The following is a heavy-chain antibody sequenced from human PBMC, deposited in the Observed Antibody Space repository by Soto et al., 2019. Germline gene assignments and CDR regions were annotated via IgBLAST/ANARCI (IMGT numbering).Heavy chain of an antibody. D-gene: IGHD3-22*01. CDR3: ARSPPGGYHYYYGMDV. J-gene: IGHJ6*02. V-gene: IGHV3-13*04. CDR2: IGTAGDT. Sequence: EVQLVESGGGLVQPGGSLRLSCAASGFTFSSYVMQWVRQATGKGLEWVSAIGTAGDTYYPGSVKGRFTISRENAKNSLYLQMNSRRAGDTAVYYCARSPPGGYHYYYGMDVWGQGTTVTVSS. CDR1: GFTFSSYV.